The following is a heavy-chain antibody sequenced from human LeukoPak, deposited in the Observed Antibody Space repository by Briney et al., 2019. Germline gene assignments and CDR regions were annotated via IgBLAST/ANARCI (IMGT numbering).Heavy chain of an antibody. J-gene: IGHJ4*02. Sequence: GGSLRLSCAASGFTFSSYAMSWVRQAPGKGLEWVSAISGSGGSTYYADSVKGRFTISRDNSKTTLYLQMNSLRAEDTAVYYCAKRETYYDFWSGYYLDYWGQGTLVTVSS. CDR1: GFTFSSYA. D-gene: IGHD3-3*01. CDR2: ISGSGGST. CDR3: AKRETYYDFWSGYYLDY. V-gene: IGHV3-23*01.